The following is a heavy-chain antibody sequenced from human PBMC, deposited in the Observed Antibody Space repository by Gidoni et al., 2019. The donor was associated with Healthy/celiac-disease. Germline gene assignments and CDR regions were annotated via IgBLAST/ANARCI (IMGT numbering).Heavy chain of an antibody. CDR3: ARDHGIAVARHYFDY. Sequence: VQLVESGGGVVQPGRSLRLSCAASGFTFSSYAMHWVLQAPGKGLEWVAVISYDGINKYYADSGKGRFTISRDNSKNTLYLQMNSLRAEDTAVYYCARDHGIAVARHYFDYWGQGTLVTVSS. CDR1: GFTFSSYA. V-gene: IGHV3-30*04. D-gene: IGHD6-19*01. J-gene: IGHJ4*02. CDR2: ISYDGINK.